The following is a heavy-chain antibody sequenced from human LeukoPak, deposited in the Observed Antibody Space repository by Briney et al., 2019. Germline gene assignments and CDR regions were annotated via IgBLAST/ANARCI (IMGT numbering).Heavy chain of an antibody. CDR3: ARTYGDYDYASDV. CDR2: IYYNGST. V-gene: IGHV4-39*01. J-gene: IGHJ3*01. D-gene: IGHD4-17*01. CDR1: LGSLSSSTYY. Sequence: SETLSLTCTVSLGSLSSSTYYWGWIRQPPGKGLEWIGNIYYNGSTYNNPSLKSQVTIFVATSKNQFSLKLSSVTATDRAVYYCARTYGDYDYASDVWGQGTMVTVSS.